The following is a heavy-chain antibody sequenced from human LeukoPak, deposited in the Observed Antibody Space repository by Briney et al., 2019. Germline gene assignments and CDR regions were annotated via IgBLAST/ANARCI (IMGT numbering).Heavy chain of an antibody. CDR3: ARDYDYGFDY. D-gene: IGHD4/OR15-4a*01. J-gene: IGHJ4*02. V-gene: IGHV3-48*02. CDR2: ISGSSSTI. CDR1: GFTFSIYT. Sequence: GGSPRLSCAASGFTFSIYTMNWVRQAPGKGLEWVPYISGSSSTIYYADSVKGRFTISRDNAKNSLYLQMNSLRDEDTAMYYCARDYDYGFDYWGQGTLVTVSS.